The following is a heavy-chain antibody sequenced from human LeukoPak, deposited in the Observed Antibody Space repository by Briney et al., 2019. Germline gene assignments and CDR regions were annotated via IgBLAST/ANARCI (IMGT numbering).Heavy chain of an antibody. CDR3: AREWRDGYNCFDY. CDR2: ISYDGSNK. CDR1: GFTFSSYA. Sequence: GGSLRLSCAASGFTFSSYAMHWVRQAPGKGLEWVAVISYDGSNKYYADSVKGRFTISRDNSKNTLYLQMNSLRAEDTAVYYCAREWRDGYNCFDYWGQGTLVTVSS. J-gene: IGHJ4*02. D-gene: IGHD5-24*01. V-gene: IGHV3-30-3*01.